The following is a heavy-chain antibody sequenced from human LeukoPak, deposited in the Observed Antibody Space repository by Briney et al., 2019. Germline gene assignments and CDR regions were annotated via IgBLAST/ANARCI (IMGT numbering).Heavy chain of an antibody. V-gene: IGHV4-59*08. CDR1: GGSFSGNY. CDR3: ARGGNYGDYDGYFDY. D-gene: IGHD4-17*01. J-gene: IGHJ4*02. Sequence: PSETLSLTCAVYGGSFSGNYWTWIRRPRGKGLEGIGYIYYSGSTNYNPSLRSRVTISVDTSKNQFSLKLSSVTAADTAVYYCARGGNYGDYDGYFDYWGQGTLVTVSS. CDR2: IYYSGST.